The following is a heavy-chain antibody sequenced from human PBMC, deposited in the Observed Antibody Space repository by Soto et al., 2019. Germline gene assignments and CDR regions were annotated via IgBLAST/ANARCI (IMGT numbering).Heavy chain of an antibody. Sequence: SGTLSLPCPGPCGPISSFYWSWIRQPPGKGLEWIGYIYYSGSTNYNPSLKSRVTISVDTSKNQFSLKLSSVSAADTAVYYCARSVDPLGQGNLVTVS. J-gene: IGHJ5*02. CDR2: IYYSGST. V-gene: IGHV4-59*12. CDR3: ARSVDP. CDR1: CGPISSFY.